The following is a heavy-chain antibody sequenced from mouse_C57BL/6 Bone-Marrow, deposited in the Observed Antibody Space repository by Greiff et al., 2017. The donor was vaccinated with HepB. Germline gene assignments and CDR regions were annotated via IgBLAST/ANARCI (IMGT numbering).Heavy chain of an antibody. J-gene: IGHJ2*01. V-gene: IGHV12-3*01. CDR1: GFPITSGYY. CDR2: ITHSGET. CDR3: AGSDGYYVGY. Sequence: LQESGPGLVKPSQSLFLTCSITGFPITSGYYWIWIRQSPGKPLEWMGYITHSGETFYNPSLQSPISITRETSKNQFFLQLNSVTTEDTAMYYCAGSDGYYVGYWGQGTTLTVSS. D-gene: IGHD2-3*01.